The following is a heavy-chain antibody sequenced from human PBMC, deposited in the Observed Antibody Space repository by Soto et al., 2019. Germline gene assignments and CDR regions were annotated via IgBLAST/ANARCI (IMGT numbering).Heavy chain of an antibody. CDR2: IYWDDDK. V-gene: IGHV2-5*02. Sequence: QITLKESGPTLVKPTQTLTLTCTFSGFSLSTSGVGVGWIRQPPGKALEWLALIYWDDDKRYSPSLKTRLTITKNPPKNQVVLTMTTLDPVDTATYYGAHTHSSGWHRQGYYFDYWGQGTLVTVSS. CDR3: AHTHSSGWHRQGYYFDY. J-gene: IGHJ4*02. CDR1: GFSLSTSGVG. D-gene: IGHD6-19*01.